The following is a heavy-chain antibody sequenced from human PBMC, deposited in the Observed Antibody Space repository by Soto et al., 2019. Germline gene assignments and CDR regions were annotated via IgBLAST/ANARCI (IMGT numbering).Heavy chain of an antibody. CDR2: IYSGGST. D-gene: IGHD6-19*01. CDR1: GFTVSSNY. CDR3: AREAVAGSYYYYYMDV. J-gene: IGHJ6*03. V-gene: IGHV3-66*01. Sequence: EVQLVASGGGLVQPGGSLRLSCAASGFTVSSNYMSWVRQAPGKGLEWVSVIYSGGSTYYADSVKRRFTISRDNSKNTLYLQMNSLRAEDTAVYYCAREAVAGSYYYYYMDVWGKGTTVTVSS.